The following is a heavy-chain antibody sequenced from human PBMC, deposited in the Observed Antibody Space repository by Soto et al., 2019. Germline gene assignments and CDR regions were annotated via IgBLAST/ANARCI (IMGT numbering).Heavy chain of an antibody. CDR2: IIPILGAA. D-gene: IGHD1-26*01. V-gene: IGHV1-69*06. CDR3: ARDNHRGVVGAMGYYVDY. CDR1: GDPFSSYA. J-gene: IGHJ4*02. Sequence: QVQLVQSGAEVKKPGSSVKVSCKASGDPFSSYAIRWVRQAPGQGLAWMGGIIPILGAANYAQKFQGRVTITADKSTSTVYMELSSLRSEDTAVYYCARDNHRGVVGAMGYYVDYGGQGTLVTVSS.